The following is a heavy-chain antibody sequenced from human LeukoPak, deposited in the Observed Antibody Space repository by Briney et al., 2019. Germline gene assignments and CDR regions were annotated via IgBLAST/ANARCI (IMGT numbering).Heavy chain of an antibody. CDR3: ARGLVVPAGYYDY. J-gene: IGHJ4*02. CDR1: GGSISSGSYY. CDR2: IYTSGST. D-gene: IGHD2-2*01. V-gene: IGHV4-61*02. Sequence: SETLSLTCTVSGGSISSGSYYWSWIRQPAGKGLEWIGRIYTSGSTNYNPSLKRRVTISVDTSKNQFSLKLSSVTAADTAVYYCARGLVVPAGYYDYWGQGTLVTVSS.